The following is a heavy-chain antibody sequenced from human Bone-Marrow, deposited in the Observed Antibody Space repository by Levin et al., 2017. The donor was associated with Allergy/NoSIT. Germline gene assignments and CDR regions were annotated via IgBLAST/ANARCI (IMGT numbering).Heavy chain of an antibody. CDR2: ISPHSGGS. D-gene: IGHD4-23*01. Sequence: PWASVKVSCKASGYTFTDYYIHWVRQVPGHGLEWMGWISPHSGGSNSAQIFQGRVTTTRDTSMNTAYMELSSLTSDDTAVYYCARRGDIRWRVPFFDSWGQGTLVTVSS. J-gene: IGHJ4*02. V-gene: IGHV1-2*02. CDR3: ARRGDIRWRVPFFDS. CDR1: GYTFTDYY.